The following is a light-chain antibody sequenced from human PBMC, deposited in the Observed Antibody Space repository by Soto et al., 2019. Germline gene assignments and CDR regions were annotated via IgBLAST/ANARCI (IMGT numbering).Light chain of an antibody. Sequence: DIQMTQSPSTLSASVGDRVTITCRASQSISSWLAWYQQKPGKAPKLLIYKASSLESGVPARFSGSGSGTEFTLTISSLQPDDFAPYYCKHSTFGQGTKVDIK. V-gene: IGKV1-5*03. CDR3: KHST. CDR2: KAS. J-gene: IGKJ2*02. CDR1: QSISSW.